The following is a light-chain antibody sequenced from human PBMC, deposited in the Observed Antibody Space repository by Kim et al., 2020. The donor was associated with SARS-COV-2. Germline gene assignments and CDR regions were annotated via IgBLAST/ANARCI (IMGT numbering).Light chain of an antibody. CDR3: SSYTSSSTYVV. CDR2: DVS. Sequence: QSALTQPASVSGSPGQSITISCTGTSSDVGGYNYVSWYQQHPGKAPKLMIYDVSKRLSGVSNRFSGSKSGNTASLTISGLQAEDEADYYCSSYTSSSTYVVFGGGTQLTVL. CDR1: SSDVGGYNY. V-gene: IGLV2-14*01. J-gene: IGLJ2*01.